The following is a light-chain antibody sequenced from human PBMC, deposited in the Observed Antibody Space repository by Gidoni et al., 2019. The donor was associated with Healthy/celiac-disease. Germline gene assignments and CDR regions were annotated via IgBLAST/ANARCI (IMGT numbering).Light chain of an antibody. Sequence: IVLTRSPTTLSLSPGERATLSCRPSQSVSSYLAWYQQKPGQAPKLLIYDASNRATGIPARFSGSGSGTDFTLTISSLEPEDFAVYYCQQCNNWPITFGQGTRLEIK. CDR2: DAS. CDR3: QQCNNWPIT. V-gene: IGKV3-11*01. J-gene: IGKJ5*01. CDR1: QSVSSY.